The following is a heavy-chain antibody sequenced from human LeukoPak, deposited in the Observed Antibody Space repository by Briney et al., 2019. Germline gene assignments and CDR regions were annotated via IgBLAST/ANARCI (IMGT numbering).Heavy chain of an antibody. J-gene: IGHJ4*02. D-gene: IGHD4-23*01. Sequence: SETLSLTCTVSGGSISSYYWSWIRQPPGKGLEWIGYIYYSGSTNYNPSLKSRVTISVDTSKNLFSLKLSSVTAADTAVYYCARAPYGGSLLGFDYWGQGTLVTVSS. CDR2: IYYSGST. CDR1: GGSISSYY. V-gene: IGHV4-59*01. CDR3: ARAPYGGSLLGFDY.